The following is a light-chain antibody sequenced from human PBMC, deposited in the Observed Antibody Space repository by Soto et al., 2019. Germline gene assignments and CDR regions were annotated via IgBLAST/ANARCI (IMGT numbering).Light chain of an antibody. CDR2: GAS. V-gene: IGKV3-11*01. J-gene: IGKJ4*01. CDR3: QQRTNWPPLT. CDR1: QSVSTY. Sequence: VLTQSPATLSLSPGERATLSCRASQSVSTYVAWYQQKPGQAPRLLIYGASNRASGIPARFSGSGSGTDFTLTISSLEPEDFAVYYCQQRTNWPPLTFGGGTKVEMK.